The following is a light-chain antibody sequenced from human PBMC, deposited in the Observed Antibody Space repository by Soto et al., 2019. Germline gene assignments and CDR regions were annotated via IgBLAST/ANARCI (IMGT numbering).Light chain of an antibody. CDR1: QSVSND. Sequence: EIVLTQSPATLSLSPGERATLSCRASQSVSNDLAWYQQKPGQAPRLLIYDASNRATGIPARFSGSGSGTDFALTISSLEPEDFAVFYCQQRSSWPLTFGGGTKLEIK. V-gene: IGKV3-11*01. CDR3: QQRSSWPLT. J-gene: IGKJ4*01. CDR2: DAS.